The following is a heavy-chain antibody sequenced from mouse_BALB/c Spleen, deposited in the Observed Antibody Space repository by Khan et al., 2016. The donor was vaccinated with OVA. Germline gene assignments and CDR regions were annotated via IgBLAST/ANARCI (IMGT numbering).Heavy chain of an antibody. J-gene: IGHJ3*01. V-gene: IGHV1S137*01. CDR1: GYTFTDFT. Sequence: VQLQQSGAELVRPGVSVKISCKGSGYTFTDFTIHWVKQSHALSLEWIGVISTYYGDVTYNQKFKGKATMTVDKSSSTTYMELARLTSEDSAIYSCTXGAGGSRFAYWGQGTLVTVSA. CDR3: TXGAGGSRFAY. CDR2: ISTYYGDV.